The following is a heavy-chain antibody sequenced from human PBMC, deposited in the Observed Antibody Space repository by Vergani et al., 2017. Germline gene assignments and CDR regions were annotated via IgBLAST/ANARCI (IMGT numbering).Heavy chain of an antibody. CDR1: GGSISSYY. CDR3: AKRTKYGSGWYGAFDL. Sequence: QVQLQESGPGLVKPSETLSLTCTVSGGSISSYYWRWIRQPPGKGLEWIGYIYYSGSTNYNPSLKSRVTTPVDTSKNQFSLQLSSVTGADTAVYYCAKRTKYGSGWYGAFDLWGQGTMVTVSS. V-gene: IGHV4-59*01. J-gene: IGHJ3*01. CDR2: IYYSGST. D-gene: IGHD6-19*01.